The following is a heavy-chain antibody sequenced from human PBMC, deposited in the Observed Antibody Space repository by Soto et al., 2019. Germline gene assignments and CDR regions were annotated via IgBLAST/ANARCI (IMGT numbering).Heavy chain of an antibody. CDR2: ISSSGSTI. CDR1: GFTFSDYY. V-gene: IGHV3-11*01. J-gene: IGHJ6*02. Sequence: GGSLRLSCAVSGFTFSDYYMSWIRQAPGKGLEWVSYISSSGSTIYYADSVKGRFTISRDNAKNSLYLQMNSLRAEDTAVYYCARVTDGDYGDYYYGMDVWGQGTTVTVSS. CDR3: ARVTDGDYGDYYYGMDV. D-gene: IGHD4-17*01.